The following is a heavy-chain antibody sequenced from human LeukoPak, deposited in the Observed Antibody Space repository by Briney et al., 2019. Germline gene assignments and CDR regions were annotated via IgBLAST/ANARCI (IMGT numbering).Heavy chain of an antibody. Sequence: PGGSLGLSCAASGFPFSNYWMTWVRQAPGKGLEWVEWVANIKYDGSEIYYIDSVKGRFTISRDNSKNTLYLQMNSLRAEDTAVYYCAKGGKSFVVVTAIGNYWGQGTLVTVSS. CDR2: IKYDGSEI. J-gene: IGHJ4*02. CDR3: AKGGKSFVVVTAIGNY. CDR1: GFPFSNYW. V-gene: IGHV3-7*01. D-gene: IGHD2-21*02.